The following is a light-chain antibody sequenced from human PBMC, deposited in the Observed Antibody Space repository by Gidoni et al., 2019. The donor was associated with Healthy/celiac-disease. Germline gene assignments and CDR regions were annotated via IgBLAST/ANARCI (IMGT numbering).Light chain of an antibody. J-gene: IGKJ1*01. V-gene: IGKV3-20*01. Sequence: ERATLSCRASQSVSSSYLAWYQQKPGQAPRLLIYGASSRATGIPDRFSGSGSGTDFTLTISRLGPEDFAVYYCQQYGSSPPWTFGQGTKVDIK. CDR2: GAS. CDR1: QSVSSSY. CDR3: QQYGSSPPWT.